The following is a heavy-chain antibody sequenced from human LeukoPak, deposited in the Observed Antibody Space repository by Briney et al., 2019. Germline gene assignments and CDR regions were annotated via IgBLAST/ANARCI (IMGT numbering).Heavy chain of an antibody. CDR1: GYSISSGYY. CDR3: ARASLHCSSTSCYILYSSGFDY. CDR2: IYHSGST. Sequence: PSETLSLTCTVSGYSISSGYYWGWIRQPPGKGLERIGSIYHSGSTYYNPSLKSRVTISVDTSKNQFSLKLSSVTAADTAVYYCARASLHCSSTSCYILYSSGFDYWGQGTLVTVSS. V-gene: IGHV4-38-2*02. J-gene: IGHJ4*02. D-gene: IGHD2-2*01.